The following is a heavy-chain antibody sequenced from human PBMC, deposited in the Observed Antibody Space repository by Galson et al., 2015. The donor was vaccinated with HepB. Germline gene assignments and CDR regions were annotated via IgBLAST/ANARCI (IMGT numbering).Heavy chain of an antibody. CDR3: AKVALYSSGWYLHHYFDY. Sequence: SLRLSCAASGFTFSSYAMSWVRQAPGKGLEWVSAISGSGGSTYYADSVKGRFTISRDNSKNTLYLQMNSLRAEDTAVYYCAKVALYSSGWYLHHYFDYWGQGTLVTVSS. J-gene: IGHJ4*02. CDR2: ISGSGGST. V-gene: IGHV3-23*01. CDR1: GFTFSSYA. D-gene: IGHD6-19*01.